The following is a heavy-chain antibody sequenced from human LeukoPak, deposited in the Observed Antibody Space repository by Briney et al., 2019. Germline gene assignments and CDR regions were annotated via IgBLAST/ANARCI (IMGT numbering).Heavy chain of an antibody. CDR2: INSDGSST. CDR1: GFTFSSYW. CDR3: ARGPSGWGSLDS. V-gene: IGHV3-74*01. J-gene: IGHJ4*02. D-gene: IGHD7-27*01. Sequence: GGSLRLSCAASGFTFSSYWMHWVRQAPGKGLVWVSRINSDGSSTNFADSVKGRFTISRDNAKNTLYLQVKSLRAEDTAVYYCARGPSGWGSLDSWGQGTLVTVSS.